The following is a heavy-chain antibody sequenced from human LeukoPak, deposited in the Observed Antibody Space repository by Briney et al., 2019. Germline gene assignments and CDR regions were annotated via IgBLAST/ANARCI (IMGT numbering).Heavy chain of an antibody. CDR3: ATSPAGWFDP. Sequence: GGSLRLSCAASGFTFSSYAMSWVRQAPGKGLEWVSGISGSGSNTYYADSVKGRFTISRDNSKNTLYLQMNSLRVEDTAVYYCATSPAGWFDPWGQGTLVTVSS. V-gene: IGHV3-23*01. CDR2: ISGSGSNT. J-gene: IGHJ5*02. CDR1: GFTFSSYA.